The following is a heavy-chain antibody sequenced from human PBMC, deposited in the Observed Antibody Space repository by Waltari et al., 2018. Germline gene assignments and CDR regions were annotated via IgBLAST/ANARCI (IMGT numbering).Heavy chain of an antibody. CDR1: QYSFTSYW. Sequence: EVQLVQSGPEVKKPGESLKISCKGSQYSFTSYWIGWVRQMPGKGLEWMGIIYPGDSDTRYSPSFQGQVTISVDKSISTAYLQWSSLKASNTAMYFCARRAYYASSGPNWCDPWGQGTLVTVSS. V-gene: IGHV5-51*01. J-gene: IGHJ5*02. CDR2: IYPGDSDT. CDR3: ARRAYYASSGPNWCDP. D-gene: IGHD3-22*01.